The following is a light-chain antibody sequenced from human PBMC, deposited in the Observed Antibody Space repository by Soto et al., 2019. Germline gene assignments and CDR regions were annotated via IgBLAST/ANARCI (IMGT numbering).Light chain of an antibody. CDR2: GAS. V-gene: IGKV3-15*01. J-gene: IGKJ5*01. Sequence: EIVMTQSPATLSVSPGERATLSCRASQSVSSNLAWYQQKPGQAPRLLIYGASTRATGIPARFSGSGSGTEFTLTISSLQSEDFAVYYCQQYNNWSTFGQRGRPAIK. CDR1: QSVSSN. CDR3: QQYNNWST.